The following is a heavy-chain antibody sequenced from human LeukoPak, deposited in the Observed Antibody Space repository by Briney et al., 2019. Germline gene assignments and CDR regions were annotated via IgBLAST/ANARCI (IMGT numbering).Heavy chain of an antibody. V-gene: IGHV1-46*01. Sequence: ASVKVSCKASGYSFTSYYMHWVRQAPGQGLEWMGIINPSGGSTSYAQKFQGRVTMTRDMSTSTVYMELSSLRSDDTAVYYCARVRDWHYFDYWGQGTLVTVSS. CDR3: ARVRDWHYFDY. CDR2: INPSGGST. D-gene: IGHD2-21*01. J-gene: IGHJ4*02. CDR1: GYSFTSYY.